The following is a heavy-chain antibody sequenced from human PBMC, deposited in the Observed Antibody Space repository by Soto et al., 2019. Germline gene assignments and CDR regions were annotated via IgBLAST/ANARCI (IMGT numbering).Heavy chain of an antibody. D-gene: IGHD7-27*01. J-gene: IGHJ4*02. CDR2: IYDSGST. CDR1: GGSISSAYYY. V-gene: IGHV4-30-4*01. Sequence: QVQLQESGPGLVKPSQTLSLTCTVSGGSISSAYYYWSWIRPPPGKGLEWIGHIYDSGSTYSNPSLQSQVTISMDTSKNQFSLKLSSVTAADTAVYYCARGPSGDKVDYWGQGTLVTVSS. CDR3: ARGPSGDKVDY.